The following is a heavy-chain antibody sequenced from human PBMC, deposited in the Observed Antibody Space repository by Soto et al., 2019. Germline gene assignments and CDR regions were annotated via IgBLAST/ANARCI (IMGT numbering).Heavy chain of an antibody. CDR3: ARARYGVPRGDYFDS. D-gene: IGHD4-17*01. Sequence: QVQLQESGPGLVKPSQTLSLTCTVSGGSISSGAHYWSWIRQLPGKGLEWIGNIYYSGSNYYNPSLKSRITISVDTSNNQFSLNLSSVTAAATAIYYCARARYGVPRGDYFDSWGQGILVTVSS. J-gene: IGHJ4*02. CDR1: GGSISSGAHY. V-gene: IGHV4-31*03. CDR2: IYYSGSN.